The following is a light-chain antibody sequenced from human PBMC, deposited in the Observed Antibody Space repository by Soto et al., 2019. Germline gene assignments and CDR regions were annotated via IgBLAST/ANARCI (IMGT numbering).Light chain of an antibody. J-gene: IGKJ4*01. CDR1: QGIGTA. CDR2: DAS. Sequence: IQLTQSPSTLSVSVGERVTITCRASQGIGTALAWYHQRPGNSPDLLVYDASTLQSGVPSRFSGSGSETDFSLTISGLQPEDFGHYYCQQFNTKPLTFGGGTRVEIK. V-gene: IGKV1-13*02. CDR3: QQFNTKPLT.